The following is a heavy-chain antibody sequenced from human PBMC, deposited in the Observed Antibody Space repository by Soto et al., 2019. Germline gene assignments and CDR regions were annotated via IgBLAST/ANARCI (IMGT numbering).Heavy chain of an antibody. Sequence: QVQLVQSGAEVTKPGASVKVSCKASGYTFTSYDINWVRQATGQRPEWMGWINPNSGNAGYAEKFQGRVTMTRDTSITTAYMELSGLTSDDTAVYYCARHTATVPGDFWGQGTPVTVSS. D-gene: IGHD5-18*01. CDR1: GYTFTSYD. CDR3: ARHTATVPGDF. J-gene: IGHJ4*02. V-gene: IGHV1-8*01. CDR2: INPNSGNA.